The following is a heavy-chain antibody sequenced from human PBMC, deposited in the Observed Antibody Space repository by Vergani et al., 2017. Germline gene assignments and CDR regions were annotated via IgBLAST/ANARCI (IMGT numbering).Heavy chain of an antibody. V-gene: IGHV1-2*06. D-gene: IGHD3-10*01. CDR3: ARGGYYGSGSYPDDY. CDR2: INPSSGGT. CDR1: GYTFTGYY. Sequence: QVQLVQSRAEVKTPGASVKVSCKASGYTFTGYYIHWVRQAPGQGLEWMGRINPSSGGTNCAQKFQGRVTMTGDTSISTAYMDLDSLRSDDTAVYYCARGGYYGSGSYPDDYWGQGTLVTVSS. J-gene: IGHJ4*02.